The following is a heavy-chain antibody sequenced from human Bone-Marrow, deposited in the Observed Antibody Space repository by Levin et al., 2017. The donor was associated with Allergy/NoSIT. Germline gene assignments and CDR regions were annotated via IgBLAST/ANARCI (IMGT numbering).Heavy chain of an antibody. D-gene: IGHD3-10*01. V-gene: IGHV4-39*07. CDR2: IYYSGST. J-gene: IGHJ4*02. CDR3: ARAQGICMDGCLDY. Sequence: SQTLSLTCTVSGGSISSSSYYWGWIRQPPGKGLEWIGSIYYSGSTYYNPSLKSRVTISVDTSKNQFSLKLSSVTAADTAVYYCARAQGICMDGCLDYWGQGTLVTVSS. CDR1: GGSISSSSYY.